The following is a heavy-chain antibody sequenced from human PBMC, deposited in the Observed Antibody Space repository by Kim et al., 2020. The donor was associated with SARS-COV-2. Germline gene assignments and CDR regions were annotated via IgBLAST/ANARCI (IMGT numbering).Heavy chain of an antibody. Sequence: GGSLRLSCAASGFTFSSYGMHWVRQAQGKGLELVAVIWYDGSNKYYADSVKGRFTISRDNSKKTLYLQMNSLRAEDTAVYYCASNSWDNSIWSGYYMDVWGKGTTVTVSS. CDR3: ASNSWDNSIWSGYYMDV. CDR1: GFTFSSYG. CDR2: IWYDGSNK. V-gene: IGHV3-33*01. J-gene: IGHJ6*03. D-gene: IGHD6-13*01.